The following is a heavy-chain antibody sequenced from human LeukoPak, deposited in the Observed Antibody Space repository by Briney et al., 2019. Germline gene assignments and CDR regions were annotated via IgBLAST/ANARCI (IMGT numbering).Heavy chain of an antibody. J-gene: IGHJ4*02. D-gene: IGHD3-22*01. CDR1: SGSISSYY. CDR2: IYYSGST. V-gene: IGHV4-59*08. CDR3: ARHYDSSGYYFSWPAYYFDY. Sequence: SETLSLTCTVSSGSISSYYWSWIRQPPGKGLEWIGYIYYSGSTNYNPSLKSRVTISVDTSKNQFSLKLSSVTAADTAVYYCARHYDSSGYYFSWPAYYFDYWGQGTLVTVSS.